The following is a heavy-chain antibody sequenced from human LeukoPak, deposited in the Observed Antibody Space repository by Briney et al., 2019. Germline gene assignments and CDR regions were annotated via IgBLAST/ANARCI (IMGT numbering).Heavy chain of an antibody. J-gene: IGHJ4*02. CDR1: GGSISSDY. CDR2: MYTSGST. V-gene: IGHV4-4*07. Sequence: PSETLSLTCTVSGGSISSDYWSWIRQSAGKGLEWIGRMYTSGSTQYNPSLKSRVTISVDKSKNQFSLKLSSVTAADTAVYYCARDHYGSGSYKSYFDSWGQGTQVTVSS. D-gene: IGHD3-10*01. CDR3: ARDHYGSGSYKSYFDS.